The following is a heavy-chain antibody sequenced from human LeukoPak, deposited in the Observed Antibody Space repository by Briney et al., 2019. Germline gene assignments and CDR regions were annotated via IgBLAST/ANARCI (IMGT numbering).Heavy chain of an antibody. J-gene: IGHJ3*02. Sequence: GASVKVSCKASGYTFTGYYMHWVRQAPGQGLEWMGWINPNGGGTKYAQKFQGRVTMTRDTSISTAYMELSRLRSDDTAVYYCARGGVGSSWYSEDAFDIWGQGTMVTVSS. V-gene: IGHV1-2*02. D-gene: IGHD6-13*01. CDR2: INPNGGGT. CDR1: GYTFTGYY. CDR3: ARGGVGSSWYSEDAFDI.